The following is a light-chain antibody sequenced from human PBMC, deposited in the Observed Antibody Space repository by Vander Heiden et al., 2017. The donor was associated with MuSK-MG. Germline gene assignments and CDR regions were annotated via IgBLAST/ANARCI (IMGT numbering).Light chain of an antibody. Sequence: SVLTQPPSVSGAPGQRVPIPCTGTSSNSGAGYDVHWYQQFPGAAPKRLIYGNTNRPSGVPDRVSGSKSGASASLAITGLQAEDEADYYCQSYDSSLSGPVFGGGTKLTVL. CDR2: GNT. V-gene: IGLV1-40*01. CDR3: QSYDSSLSGPV. CDR1: SSNSGAGYD. J-gene: IGLJ2*01.